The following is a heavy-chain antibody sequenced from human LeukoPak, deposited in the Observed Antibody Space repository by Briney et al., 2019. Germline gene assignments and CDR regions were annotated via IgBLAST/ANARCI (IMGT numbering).Heavy chain of an antibody. CDR3: AKDGGDTSGYCFDY. CDR1: GFTFSSYA. Sequence: GGSLRLSCAASGFTFSSYAMSWVRQAPGKGLEWVSSISTRSNYIYYADSVKGRFTISRDNAKNSLYLQMHSLRADDTAIYYCAKDGGDTSGYCFDYWGQGTLVTVSS. V-gene: IGHV3-21*01. D-gene: IGHD3-22*01. CDR2: ISTRSNYI. J-gene: IGHJ4*02.